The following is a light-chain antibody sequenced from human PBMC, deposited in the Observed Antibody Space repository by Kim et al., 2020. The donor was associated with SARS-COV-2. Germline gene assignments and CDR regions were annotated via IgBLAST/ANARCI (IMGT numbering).Light chain of an antibody. J-gene: IGKJ1*01. CDR2: GAS. V-gene: IGKV1-27*01. CDR1: QDIANA. Sequence: ASVGDRGTITCRASQDIANALAWYEQKPGTVPKLLIYGASTLQSGVPSRFSGSGSGTEFTLNSGSLQTEDVATYYCQKYNTAPWTFGPGTKVDIK. CDR3: QKYNTAPWT.